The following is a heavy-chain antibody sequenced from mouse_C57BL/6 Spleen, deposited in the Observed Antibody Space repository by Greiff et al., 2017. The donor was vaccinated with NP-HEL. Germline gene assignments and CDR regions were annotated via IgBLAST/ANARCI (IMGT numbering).Heavy chain of an antibody. Sequence: QVQLQQPGAELVKPGASVKMSCKASGYTFPSYWITWVKQRPGQGLEWIGDIYPGSGSTNYNEKFKSKATLTVDTSSSTAYMQLSSLTSEDSAVYYCARGGGYDVTVWYFDVWGTGTTVTVSS. J-gene: IGHJ1*03. V-gene: IGHV1-55*01. D-gene: IGHD2-2*01. CDR3: ARGGGYDVTVWYFDV. CDR1: GYTFPSYW. CDR2: IYPGSGST.